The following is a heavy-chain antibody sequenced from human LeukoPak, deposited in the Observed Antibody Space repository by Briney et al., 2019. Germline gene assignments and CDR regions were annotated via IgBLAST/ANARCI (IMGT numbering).Heavy chain of an antibody. CDR2: IYYSGST. D-gene: IGHD3-10*01. CDR3: ARGPRTYYGSGSYEDY. CDR1: GGSISSGDYY. Sequence: SQTLSLTCTVSGGSISSGDYYWSWLRQPPGKGLEWIGYIYYSGSTYYNPSLKSRVTISVDTSKNQFSLKLSSVTAADTAVYYCARGPRTYYGSGSYEDYWGQGTLVNVSS. J-gene: IGHJ4*02. V-gene: IGHV4-30-4*01.